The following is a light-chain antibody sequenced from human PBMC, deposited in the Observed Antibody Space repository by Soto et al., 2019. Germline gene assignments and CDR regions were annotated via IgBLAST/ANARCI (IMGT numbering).Light chain of an antibody. CDR2: GAS. Sequence: EVVMTQSPATLSLSPGERATLSCRASQSVSSVLAWYQQKPGQAPRLLIYGASTRATDIPARFSGGGSGTEFTLTISNLQSEDFGIYYCQQYNDWPPITFGPGTKVDIK. J-gene: IGKJ3*01. V-gene: IGKV3-15*01. CDR3: QQYNDWPPIT. CDR1: QSVSSV.